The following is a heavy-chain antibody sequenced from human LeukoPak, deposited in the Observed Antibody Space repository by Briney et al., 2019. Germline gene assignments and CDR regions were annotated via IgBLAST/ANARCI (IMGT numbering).Heavy chain of an antibody. CDR1: GGSIRSDGYY. Sequence: SQTLSLTCTVSGGSIRSDGYYWSWIRQHPGKGLEWIGYIYYSGSTYYNPSLKSRVTILVDTSKNQFSLKLSSVTAADTAVYYCARTHYYESSSYYGFEYWGQGTLVTVSS. J-gene: IGHJ4*02. V-gene: IGHV4-31*03. CDR2: IYYSGST. CDR3: ARTHYYESSSYYGFEY. D-gene: IGHD3-22*01.